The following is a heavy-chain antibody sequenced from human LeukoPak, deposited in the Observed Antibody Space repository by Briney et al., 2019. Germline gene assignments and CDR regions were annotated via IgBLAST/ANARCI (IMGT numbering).Heavy chain of an antibody. CDR1: GYTFTGYY. J-gene: IGHJ6*03. CDR2: INPNSGGT. Sequence: ASVKVSCKASGYTFTGYYMHWVRQAPGQGLEWMGWINPNSGGTYYAQKFQGRVTMTSDTSISTAYMELSRLRSDNTAVYYCANGYYYYYMDVWGKGTTVTVSS. CDR3: ANGYYYYYMDV. V-gene: IGHV1-2*02.